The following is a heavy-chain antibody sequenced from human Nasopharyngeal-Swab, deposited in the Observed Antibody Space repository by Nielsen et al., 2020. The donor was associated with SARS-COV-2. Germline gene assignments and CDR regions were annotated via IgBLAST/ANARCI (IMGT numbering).Heavy chain of an antibody. Sequence: GESLKISCAASGFTFSIYGMHWVRQAPGKGLEWVAFIRYDGSNKYYADSVKGRFTISRDNSKNTLYLQMNSLRAEDTAVYYCAKKTQSRFLGYMDVWGKGTTVTVSS. D-gene: IGHD3-3*01. CDR3: AKKTQSRFLGYMDV. CDR2: IRYDGSNK. V-gene: IGHV3-30*02. CDR1: GFTFSIYG. J-gene: IGHJ6*03.